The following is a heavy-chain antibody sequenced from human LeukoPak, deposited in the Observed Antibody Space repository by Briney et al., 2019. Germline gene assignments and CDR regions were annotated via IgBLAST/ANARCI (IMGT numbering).Heavy chain of an antibody. CDR2: FDPEDGET. CDR3: ARREGIQLWSLEY. J-gene: IGHJ4*02. V-gene: IGHV1-24*01. D-gene: IGHD5-18*01. CDR1: GYTLTELS. Sequence: GASVKVSCKVSGYTLTELSMHWVRQAPGKGLEWMGGFDPEDGETIYAQKFQGRVTITRDTSASTAYMELSSLRSEDTAVYYCARREGIQLWSLEYWGQGTLVTVSS.